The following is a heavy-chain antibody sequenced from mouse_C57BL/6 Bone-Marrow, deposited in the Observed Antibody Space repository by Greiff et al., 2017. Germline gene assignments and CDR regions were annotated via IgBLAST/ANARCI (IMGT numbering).Heavy chain of an antibody. D-gene: IGHD2-3*01. CDR2: IYPRSGNT. CDR3: ARSVRLLAWFAY. CDR1: GYTFTSYG. V-gene: IGHV1-81*01. Sequence: VQLQQSGAELARPGASVKLSCKASGYTFTSYGISWVKQRTGQGLEWIGEIYPRSGNTYYNEKFKGKATLTADKSSSTAYMELRSLTSEDSAVXFCARSVRLLAWFAYWGQGTLVTVSA. J-gene: IGHJ3*01.